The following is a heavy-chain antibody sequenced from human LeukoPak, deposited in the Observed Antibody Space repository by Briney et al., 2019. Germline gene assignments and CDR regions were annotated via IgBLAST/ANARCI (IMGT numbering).Heavy chain of an antibody. CDR3: ASGVGYSRGPPRY. Sequence: GGSLRLSCAASGFTVSSNYMSWVRQAPGKGLEWVSVIYSGGSTYYADSVKGRFTISRDNSKNTLYLQMNSLRAEDTAVYYCASGVGYSRGPPRYWGQGTLVTVSS. CDR1: GFTVSSNY. V-gene: IGHV3-53*01. J-gene: IGHJ4*02. CDR2: IYSGGST. D-gene: IGHD6-19*01.